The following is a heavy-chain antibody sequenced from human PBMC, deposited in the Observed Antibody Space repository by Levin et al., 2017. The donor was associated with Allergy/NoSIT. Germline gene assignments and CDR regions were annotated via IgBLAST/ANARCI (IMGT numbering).Heavy chain of an antibody. CDR2: ISGSGGST. D-gene: IGHD2-21*02. CDR1: GFTFSSYA. V-gene: IGHV3-23*01. J-gene: IGHJ4*02. CDR3: AKDSLPIVVVTAPDY. Sequence: AGGSLRLSCAASGFTFSSYAMSWVRQAPGKGLEWVSAISGSGGSTYYADSVKGRFTISRDNSKNTLYLQMNSLRAEDTAVYYCAKDSLPIVVVTAPDYWGQGTLVTVSS.